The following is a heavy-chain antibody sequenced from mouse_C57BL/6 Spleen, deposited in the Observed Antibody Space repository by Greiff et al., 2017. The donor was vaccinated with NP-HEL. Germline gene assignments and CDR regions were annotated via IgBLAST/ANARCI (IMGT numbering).Heavy chain of an antibody. CDR1: GYTFTDYY. CDR2: INPNNGGT. J-gene: IGHJ2*01. CDR3: ARTYYDHY. D-gene: IGHD2-4*01. Sequence: EVQLQQSGPELVKPGASVKISCKASGYTFTDYYMNWVKQSHGKSLEWIGDINPNNGGTSYNQKFKGKATLTVDKSSSTAYMELRSLTSEDSAVYYCARTYYDHYWGQSTTLTVSS. V-gene: IGHV1-26*01.